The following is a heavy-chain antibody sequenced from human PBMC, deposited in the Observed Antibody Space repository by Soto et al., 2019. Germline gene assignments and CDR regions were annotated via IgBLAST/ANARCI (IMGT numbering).Heavy chain of an antibody. J-gene: IGHJ4*01. CDR2: IWYDGSNK. D-gene: IGHD2-2*01. CDR3: AKDQNYKRFTTSCPDY. Sequence: QVQLVESGGGVVQPGRSLRLSCETSGFTFSTYGMHWVRQAPGKGLEWVAVIWYDGSNKYYADSVKGRFTISRDNSKNTLYLQMNSLRVEDTAVYYCAKDQNYKRFTTSCPDYWGHGTLVTVSS. V-gene: IGHV3-33*06. CDR1: GFTFSTYG.